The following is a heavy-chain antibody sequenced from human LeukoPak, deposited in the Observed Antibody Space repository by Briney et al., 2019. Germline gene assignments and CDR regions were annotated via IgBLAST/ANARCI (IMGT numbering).Heavy chain of an antibody. V-gene: IGHV3-7*01. J-gene: IGHJ4*02. CDR2: IKQDGSER. CDR3: VRDGGHSTDLDY. D-gene: IGHD2-8*02. CDR1: GFTFSRHW. Sequence: GWSLRLSCATSGFTFSRHWMSWVRQAPGKGPEWVANIKQDGSERYYVHSVKGRFTISRDNAKNSLYLQMNSLRAEDTAVCYCVRDGGHSTDLDYWGQGILVTVSS.